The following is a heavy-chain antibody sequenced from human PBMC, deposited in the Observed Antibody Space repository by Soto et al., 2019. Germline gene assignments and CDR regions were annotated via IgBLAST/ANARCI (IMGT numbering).Heavy chain of an antibody. CDR2: IWYHGGNE. V-gene: IGHV3-33*03. CDR1: GFTFSDFG. J-gene: IGHJ3*02. CDR3: ARRGCVKGVCYNSYDM. D-gene: IGHD2-8*01. Sequence: QVQLVESGGGVVQPGRSLRLSCAVSGFTFSDFGMHWVRQAPGKGLEWVALIWYHGGNEEYADSVQGRFSISRDNSKNTLYLQMDSLRAEDTAVYYCARRGCVKGVCYNSYDMWGQGTMVTVSS.